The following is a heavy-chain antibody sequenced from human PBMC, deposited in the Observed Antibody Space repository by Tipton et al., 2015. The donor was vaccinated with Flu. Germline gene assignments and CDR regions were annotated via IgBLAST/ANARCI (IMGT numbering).Heavy chain of an antibody. Sequence: LVKPTQTLTLTCSFSGFSLNTNKVGVSWIRQSPGEALEWLALIYWDDEKHYNPSLESRLTITKDTSGKQVVLTMATMDPADTATYFCAHTQLTIFAYWGPGTLVSVSS. J-gene: IGHJ4*02. V-gene: IGHV2-5*02. CDR3: AHTQLTIFAY. D-gene: IGHD3-3*01. CDR2: IYWDDEK. CDR1: GFSLNTNKVG.